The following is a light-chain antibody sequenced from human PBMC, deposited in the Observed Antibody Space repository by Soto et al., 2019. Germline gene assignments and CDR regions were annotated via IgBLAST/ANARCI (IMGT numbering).Light chain of an antibody. J-gene: IGKJ3*01. CDR2: GAS. Sequence: EIVLTQSPGTLSLSPGERATLSCRASQSVSSSHLAWYQQKPGQAPRLLIFGASNRATGIPDRFSGSGSGTDFTLTISRLEPEDFAVYYCQQSNNSPFTFGPGTKVDIK. V-gene: IGKV3-20*01. CDR1: QSVSSSH. CDR3: QQSNNSPFT.